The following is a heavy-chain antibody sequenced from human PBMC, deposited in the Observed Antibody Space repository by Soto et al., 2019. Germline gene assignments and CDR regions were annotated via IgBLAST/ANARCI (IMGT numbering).Heavy chain of an antibody. CDR2: IKQDGSEK. Sequence: GGSLRLSCAASGFTFSSYWMSWVRQAPGKGLEWVANIKQDGSEKYYVDSVKGRFNISRDNAKNSLYLQMNSLRAEDTAVYYCARVYYYGSGSYYNWFDTWDQGTMVTVSS. V-gene: IGHV3-7*03. J-gene: IGHJ5*02. CDR3: ARVYYYGSGSYYNWFDT. CDR1: GFTFSSYW. D-gene: IGHD3-10*01.